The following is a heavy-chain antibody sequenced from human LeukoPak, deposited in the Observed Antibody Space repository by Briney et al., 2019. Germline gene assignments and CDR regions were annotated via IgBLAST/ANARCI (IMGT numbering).Heavy chain of an antibody. D-gene: IGHD7-27*01. CDR1: GYTFTSYG. CDR2: ISAYNGNT. J-gene: IGHJ6*02. CDR3: AIDLWGYDMDV. Sequence: ASVTVSCMASGYTFTSYGISWVRQPPGQGLEWMGWISAYNGNTNYAQKLQGRVTMTTDTSTSTAYMELRSLRCDDTAVYYCAIDLWGYDMDVWGQGTTVTVSS. V-gene: IGHV1-18*01.